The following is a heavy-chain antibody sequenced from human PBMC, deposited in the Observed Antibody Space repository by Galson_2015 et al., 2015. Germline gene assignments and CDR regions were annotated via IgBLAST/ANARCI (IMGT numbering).Heavy chain of an antibody. CDR3: ARGVGDGYNYLSLDY. V-gene: IGHV4-59*01. D-gene: IGHD5-24*01. CDR1: GGSISSYY. CDR2: IYYSGST. J-gene: IGHJ4*02. Sequence: ETLSLTCTVSGGSISSYYWSWIRQPPGKGLEWIGYIYYSGSTNYNPSLKSRVTISVDTSKNQFSLKLSSVTAADTAVYYCARGVGDGYNYLSLDYWGQGTLVTVSS.